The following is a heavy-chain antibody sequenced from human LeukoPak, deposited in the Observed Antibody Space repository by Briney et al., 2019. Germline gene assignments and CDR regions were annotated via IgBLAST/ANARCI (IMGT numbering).Heavy chain of an antibody. J-gene: IGHJ5*02. Sequence: SETLSLTCAVSGGSISSSRVHWGWIRQPPGKGLEWIGNIYYSGSTDYNPSLKSRVTTSIDTSKNQFSLRLTSVTAADTAVYYCASLGKYYDFLSGYYKEGNWFDPWGQGTLVIVSS. CDR1: GGSISSSRVH. V-gene: IGHV4-39*01. CDR3: ASLGKYYDFLSGYYKEGNWFDP. CDR2: IYYSGST. D-gene: IGHD3-3*01.